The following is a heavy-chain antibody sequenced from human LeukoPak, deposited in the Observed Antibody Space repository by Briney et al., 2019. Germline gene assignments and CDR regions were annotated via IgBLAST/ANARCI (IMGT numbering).Heavy chain of an antibody. CDR2: TYYRSKWYN. CDR1: GDSVSSNSAA. D-gene: IGHD2-2*01. V-gene: IGHV6-1*01. Sequence: SQTLSLTCAISGDSVSSNSAAWNWIRQSPSRGLEWLGRTYYRSKWYNDYAVSVKSRITINPDTSKNQFSLKLNSVTAADTAVYYCARGPPNTDTYCDTTSCQNWVDPWGQGTLVTVSS. CDR3: ARGPPNTDTYCDTTSCQNWVDP. J-gene: IGHJ5*02.